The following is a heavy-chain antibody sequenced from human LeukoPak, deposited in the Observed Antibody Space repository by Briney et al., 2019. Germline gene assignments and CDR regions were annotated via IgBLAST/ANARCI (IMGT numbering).Heavy chain of an antibody. CDR1: GYTFTSYY. D-gene: IGHD1-26*01. CDR2: INPSGGST. CDR3: AREGDSGRYYSSFWFDP. Sequence: GASVKVSCKASGYTFTSYYMHWVRQAPGQGLEWMGIINPSGGSTSYAQKFQGRVTMTRDTSTSTVYMELSSLRSEDTAVYYCAREGDSGRYYSSFWFDPWGQGTLVTVSS. J-gene: IGHJ5*02. V-gene: IGHV1-46*01.